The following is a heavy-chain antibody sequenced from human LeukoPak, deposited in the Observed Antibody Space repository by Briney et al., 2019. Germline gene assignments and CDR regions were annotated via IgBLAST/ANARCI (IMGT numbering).Heavy chain of an antibody. Sequence: GGSLRLSCAASGFTFSSYGMHWVRQAPGKGLEWVAFIRYDGSNKYYADSVKGRFTISRDNSKNTLYLQMDSLRAEDTAVYYCARDGITMRILEYWGQGTLVTVSS. D-gene: IGHD3-10*01. V-gene: IGHV3-30*02. J-gene: IGHJ4*02. CDR3: ARDGITMRILEY. CDR2: IRYDGSNK. CDR1: GFTFSSYG.